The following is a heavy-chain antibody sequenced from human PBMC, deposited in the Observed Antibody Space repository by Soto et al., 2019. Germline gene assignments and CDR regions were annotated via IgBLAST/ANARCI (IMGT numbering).Heavy chain of an antibody. CDR1: GGHISSGGYY. CDR2: IYYSGST. J-gene: IGHJ5*02. Sequence: QVQLQESGPGLVKPSQTLSLTFTVSGGHISSGGYYWSWIRQHPGKGLERIGYIYYSGSTNYNPSLKRRVTISVETSKNQFSLKLSSVTAADTAVYYCASAPMTITGTTGWFDPWVQGTLVTVSS. D-gene: IGHD1-7*01. V-gene: IGHV4-31*03. CDR3: ASAPMTITGTTGWFDP.